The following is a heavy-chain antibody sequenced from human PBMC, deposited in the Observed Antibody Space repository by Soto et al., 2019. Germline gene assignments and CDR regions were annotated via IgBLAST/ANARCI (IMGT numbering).Heavy chain of an antibody. V-gene: IGHV3-9*01. CDR1: GFIFDDFA. Sequence: EAQLVESGGGLVQPGRSLRLSCAGSGFIFDDFAIHWVRQAPGKDLEWVSGISWNSDSIGYADSVKGRFTISRDNTKNALYLQMNSLRVEDTALYYCTKVGGLYDFWSGPLHFDLWGQGTLVTVSS. CDR3: TKVGGLYDFWSGPLHFDL. D-gene: IGHD3-3*01. J-gene: IGHJ4*02. CDR2: ISWNSDSI.